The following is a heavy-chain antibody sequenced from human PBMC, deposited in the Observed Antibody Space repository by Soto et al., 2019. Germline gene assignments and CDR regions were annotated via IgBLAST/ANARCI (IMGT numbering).Heavy chain of an antibody. CDR1: GGTISSWY. J-gene: IGHJ4*02. CDR3: ARRYGSAIDY. D-gene: IGHD1-26*01. Sequence: VQLQESGPGLVKPSETLSLTCTVSGGTISSWYWSWIRQPPGKGLEWIGYIYYSGSTNCNPSLKSRVTIAVDTSKNQFSLKLSSVTAADPAVYYCARRYGSAIDYWGQGTLVTVSS. V-gene: IGHV4-59*08. CDR2: IYYSGST.